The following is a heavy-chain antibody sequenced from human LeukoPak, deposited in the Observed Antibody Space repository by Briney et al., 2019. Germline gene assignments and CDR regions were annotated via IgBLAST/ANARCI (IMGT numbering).Heavy chain of an antibody. D-gene: IGHD3/OR15-3a*01. Sequence: PGGSLRLSCAASEFGFSSHAITWVRQAPGKGLEWVSAISISGSKTYYADSVKGRFTISRDNSKNTLYLQMNSLRAEDTAVYYCAKHFCTGLDCSLFDSWGQGTLVTVSS. CDR2: ISISGSKT. CDR1: EFGFSSHA. J-gene: IGHJ4*02. CDR3: AKHFCTGLDCSLFDS. V-gene: IGHV3-23*01.